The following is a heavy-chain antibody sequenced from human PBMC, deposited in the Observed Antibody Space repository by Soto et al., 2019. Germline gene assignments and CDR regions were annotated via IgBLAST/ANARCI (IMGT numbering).Heavy chain of an antibody. V-gene: IGHV3-30-3*01. J-gene: IGHJ4*02. D-gene: IGHD5-12*01. CDR2: ISYDGSNK. CDR3: ARGSFVKWLRSYYFDY. Sequence: QVQLVESGGGVVQPGRSLRLSCAASGFTFSSYAMHWVRQAPGKGLEWVAVISYDGSNKYYADSVKGRFTISRDNSKNTLYLQMNSLRAEDTAVYYCARGSFVKWLRSYYFDYWGQGTLVTVSS. CDR1: GFTFSSYA.